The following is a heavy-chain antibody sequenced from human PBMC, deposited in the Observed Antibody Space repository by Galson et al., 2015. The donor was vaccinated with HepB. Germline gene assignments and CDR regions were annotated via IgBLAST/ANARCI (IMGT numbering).Heavy chain of an antibody. CDR2: INPSGGST. J-gene: IGHJ6*03. D-gene: IGHD2-2*01. Sequence: SVKVSCKASGYTFTSYYMHWVRQAPGQGLEWMGIINPSGGSTSYAQKFQGRVTMTRDTSTSTVYMELSSLRSEDTAVYYCASTPAATAYYYYYMDVWGKGTTVTVSS. CDR3: ASTPAATAYYYYYMDV. V-gene: IGHV1-46*03. CDR1: GYTFTSYY.